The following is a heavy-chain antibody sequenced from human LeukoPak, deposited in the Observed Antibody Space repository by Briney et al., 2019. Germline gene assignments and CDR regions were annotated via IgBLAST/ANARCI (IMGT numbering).Heavy chain of an antibody. D-gene: IGHD6-19*01. J-gene: IGHJ6*03. CDR1: GFTFSSYG. Sequence: GGSLRLSCAASGFTFSSYGMHWVRQAPGKGLEWVAFIRYDGSNKYYADSVKGRFTISRDNSKNTLYLQMNSLRAEDTAVYYCAKDRGWYGRRYHYMDVWGKGTTVTISS. V-gene: IGHV3-30*02. CDR3: AKDRGWYGRRYHYMDV. CDR2: IRYDGSNK.